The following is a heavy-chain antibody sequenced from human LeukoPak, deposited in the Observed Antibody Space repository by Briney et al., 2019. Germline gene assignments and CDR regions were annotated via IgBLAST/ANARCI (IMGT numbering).Heavy chain of an antibody. CDR2: INPNSGGT. V-gene: IGHV1-2*02. CDR3: ARSSTDGDWFDP. Sequence: GSVQVSCQASGYTFTGYYMHWVRQAPGQGLEWMGWINPNSGGTNYAQKFQGRVTMTRDTSISTAYMELSRLRSDDTAVYYCARSSTDGDWFDPWGRGSLVTVSS. CDR1: GYTFTGYY. J-gene: IGHJ5*02. D-gene: IGHD4-17*01.